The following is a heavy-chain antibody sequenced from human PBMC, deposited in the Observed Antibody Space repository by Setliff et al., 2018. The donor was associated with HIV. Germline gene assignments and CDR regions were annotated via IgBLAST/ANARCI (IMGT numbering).Heavy chain of an antibody. CDR1: GGSISSGGYY. Sequence: PSETLSLTCTVSGGSISSGGYYWSWIRQHPGKGLEWIGDVSHTGSTNYNPSLKSRITISADTPKNQFSLKLSSVTAADTAVYYCAREGTYSGTYWVRRVASFDIWGQGTMVTVSS. CDR3: AREGTYSGTYWVRRVASFDI. V-gene: IGHV4-39*07. CDR2: VSHTGST. D-gene: IGHD1-26*01. J-gene: IGHJ3*02.